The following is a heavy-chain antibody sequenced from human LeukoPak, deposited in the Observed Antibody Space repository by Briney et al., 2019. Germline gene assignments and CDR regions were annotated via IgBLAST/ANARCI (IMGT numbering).Heavy chain of an antibody. Sequence: PGGSLRLSCAASGFTFSSYAMGWVRQAPGKGLQWVSAISGGGGSTYYADSVKGRFTISRDNSKNTLFLQMNSLRAEDTAVYHCAKDYYDSSGPSFDYWGQGTLVTVSS. D-gene: IGHD3-22*01. J-gene: IGHJ4*02. V-gene: IGHV3-23*01. CDR3: AKDYYDSSGPSFDY. CDR1: GFTFSSYA. CDR2: ISGGGGST.